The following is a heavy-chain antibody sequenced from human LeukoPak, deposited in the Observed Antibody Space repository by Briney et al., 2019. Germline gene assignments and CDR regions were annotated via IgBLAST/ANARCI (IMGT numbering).Heavy chain of an antibody. CDR2: IYPGDSDT. D-gene: IGHD6-19*01. CDR1: GYSFTSYW. Sequence: GESLKISCKGSGYSFTSYWIGWVRQMPGKGLEWMGIIYPGDSDTRYSPSFQGQVTTSADKSISTAYLQWSSLKASDTAMYYCARQDRDSSGWTGPRGAFDIWGQGTMVTVSS. CDR3: ARQDRDSSGWTGPRGAFDI. V-gene: IGHV5-51*01. J-gene: IGHJ3*02.